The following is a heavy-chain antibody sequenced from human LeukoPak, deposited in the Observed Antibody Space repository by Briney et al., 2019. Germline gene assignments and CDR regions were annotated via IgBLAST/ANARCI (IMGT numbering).Heavy chain of an antibody. J-gene: IGHJ4*02. D-gene: IGHD6-6*01. CDR2: ISYDGSNK. CDR3: ARDGPYSSSSGYYFDY. V-gene: IGHV3-30-3*01. Sequence: GGPLRLSCAASGFTFSSYAMHWVRQAPGKGLEWVAVISYDGSNKYYADSVKGRFTISRDNSKNTLYLQMNSLRAEDTAVYYCARDGPYSSSSGYYFDYWGQGTLVTVSS. CDR1: GFTFSSYA.